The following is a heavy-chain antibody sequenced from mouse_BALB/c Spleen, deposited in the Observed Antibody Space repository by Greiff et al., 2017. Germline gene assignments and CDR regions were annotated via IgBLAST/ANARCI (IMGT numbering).Heavy chain of an antibody. CDR2: ISYSGST. Sequence: EVKLQESGPGLVKPSQSLSLTCTVTGYSITSDYAWNWIRQFPGNKLEWMGYISYSGSTSYNPSLKSRISITRDTSKNQFFLQLNSVTTEDTATYYCARTATGYFDVWGAGTTVTVSS. CDR3: ARTATGYFDV. CDR1: GYSITSDYA. J-gene: IGHJ1*01. D-gene: IGHD1-2*01. V-gene: IGHV3-2*02.